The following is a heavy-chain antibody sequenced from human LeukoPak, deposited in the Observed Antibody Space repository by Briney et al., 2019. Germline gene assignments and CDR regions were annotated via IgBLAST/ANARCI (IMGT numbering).Heavy chain of an antibody. CDR2: ISGSGSRT. CDR1: GFTFSNYA. CDR3: AKTQRFLEWSPDY. J-gene: IGHJ4*02. D-gene: IGHD3-3*01. Sequence: GGSLRLSCAASGFTFSNYAMSWVRQAPGKGLERVSGISGSGSRTYYADSVKGRFTISRDNTKNTLYLQMNSLRAEDTAVYYCAKTQRFLEWSPDYWGQGTLVTVSS. V-gene: IGHV3-23*01.